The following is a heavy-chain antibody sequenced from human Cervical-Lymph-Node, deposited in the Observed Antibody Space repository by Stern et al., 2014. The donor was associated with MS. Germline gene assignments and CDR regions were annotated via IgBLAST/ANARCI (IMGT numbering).Heavy chain of an antibody. CDR2: MNPYSGNA. V-gene: IGHV1-8*01. CDR3: ARGRELLSLDY. CDR1: GYTFTSYD. Sequence: QVQLMQSGAEVKKPGASVKVSCKASGYTFTSYDINWVRQGTGQGLERMGWMNPYSGNAVYAQKFQGRVTMTRDTSTSTAYLELTSLRSEDTAVFYCARGRELLSLDYWGQGTLVTVSS. D-gene: IGHD1-26*01. J-gene: IGHJ4*02.